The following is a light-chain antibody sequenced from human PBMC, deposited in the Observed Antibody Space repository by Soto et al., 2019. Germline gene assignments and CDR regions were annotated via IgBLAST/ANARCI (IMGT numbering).Light chain of an antibody. CDR2: DAS. Sequence: DIQMTQSPSSLSASVGDRVTITCQASQNINNYLNWYQQKPGRAPKLLIYDASNLEAGVPSRFRGSGSGTDFNFSIRRLEREEIRPVFFQPYELLLTFGGGTRVEIK. CDR3: QPYELLLT. V-gene: IGKV1-33*01. CDR1: QNINNY. J-gene: IGKJ5*01.